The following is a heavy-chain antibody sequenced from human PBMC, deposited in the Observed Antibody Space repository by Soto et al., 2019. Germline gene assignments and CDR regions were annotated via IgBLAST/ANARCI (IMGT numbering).Heavy chain of an antibody. D-gene: IGHD5-18*01. V-gene: IGHV3-7*03. CDR1: GFTFSSYW. CDR2: IKQDGSEK. J-gene: IGHJ6*02. CDR3: ARGQKRGYSYGYDYYGMDV. Sequence: ESGGGLVQPGGSLRLSCAASGFTFSSYWMSWVRQAPGKGLEWVANIKQDGSEKYYVDSVKGRFTISRDNAKNSLYLQMNSLRAEDTAVYYCARGQKRGYSYGYDYYGMDVWGQGTTVTVSS.